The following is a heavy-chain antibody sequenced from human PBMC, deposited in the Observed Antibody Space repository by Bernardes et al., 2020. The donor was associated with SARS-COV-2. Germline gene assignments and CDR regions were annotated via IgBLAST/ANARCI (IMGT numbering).Heavy chain of an antibody. V-gene: IGHV1-2*04. CDR2: INPNSGGT. Sequence: ASVKVSCKASGYTFTGYYMHWVRQAPGQGLEWRGCINPNSGGTNYAQKFQGWVTMTRNTSITTAYMELSRRRPNDRTLYYCAGVGATPFDYWGQGPLVTVSS. J-gene: IGHJ4*02. CDR3: AGVGATPFDY. CDR1: GYTFTGYY. D-gene: IGHD1-26*01.